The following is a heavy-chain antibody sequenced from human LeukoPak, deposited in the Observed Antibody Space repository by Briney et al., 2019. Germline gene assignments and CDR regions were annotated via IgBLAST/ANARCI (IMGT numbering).Heavy chain of an antibody. CDR1: GGSFSSYY. CDR3: ARRLTSGRGYGLDV. D-gene: IGHD3-10*01. V-gene: IGHV4-59*08. J-gene: IGHJ6*02. CDR2: IYYSGST. Sequence: SETLSLTCTVSGGSFSSYYWSWVRQPPGKGLECIGYIYYSGSTNYNPSLKSRVTISVDTSKNQFSLKLSSVTAADTAVHYCARRLTSGRGYGLDVWGQGTTVTVSS.